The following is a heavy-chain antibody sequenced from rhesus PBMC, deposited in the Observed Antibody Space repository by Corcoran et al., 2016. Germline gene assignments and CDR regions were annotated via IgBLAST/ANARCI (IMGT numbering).Heavy chain of an antibody. CDR3: ASGSGWSYFDY. V-gene: IGHV4S10*01. Sequence: QVQLQESGPGVAKPSETLSLTCAASGGSISDRYRWSWIRPPPGKGLEWIGYIYGSSTNTNYNPSLKSRVTISKDTSKNQFSLKLSSVTAADTAVYYCASGSGWSYFDYWGQGVLVTVSS. J-gene: IGHJ4*01. CDR2: IYGSSTNT. D-gene: IGHD6S26*01. CDR1: GGSISDRYR.